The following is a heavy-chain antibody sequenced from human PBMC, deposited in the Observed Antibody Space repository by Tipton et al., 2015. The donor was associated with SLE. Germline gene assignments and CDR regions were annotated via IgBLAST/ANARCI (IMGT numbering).Heavy chain of an antibody. J-gene: IGHJ1*01. V-gene: IGHV4-59*12. D-gene: IGHD6-19*01. CDR2: IYYSGST. CDR1: GGSISGSY. CDR3: ARGGEAVAGTSYFQH. Sequence: TLSLTCSVSGGSISGSYWSWIRQPPRKGLEWIGYIYYSGSTYYNPSLKSQVTISVDTSKNQFSLKLGSVTAADTAVYYCARGGEAVAGTSYFQHWGQGTLVTVSS.